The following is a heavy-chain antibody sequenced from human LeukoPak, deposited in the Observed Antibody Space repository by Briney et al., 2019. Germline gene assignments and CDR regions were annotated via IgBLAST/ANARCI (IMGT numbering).Heavy chain of an antibody. CDR2: ISASGGTT. V-gene: IGHV3-23*01. Sequence: PGGSLRLSCAASGFTFSIYAMSWVRQGPGKGLEWVSAISASGGTTYYSDSVKGRFTISRDNSKNTLYLQMNSLRAEDTAVYYCARGKGGTMITFGGVNVFDYWGQGTLVTVSS. J-gene: IGHJ4*02. D-gene: IGHD3-16*01. CDR3: ARGKGGTMITFGGVNVFDY. CDR1: GFTFSIYA.